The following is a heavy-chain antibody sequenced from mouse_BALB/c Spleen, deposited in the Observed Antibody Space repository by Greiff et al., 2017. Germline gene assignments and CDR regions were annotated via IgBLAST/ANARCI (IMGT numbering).Heavy chain of an antibody. CDR1: GFTFSSYT. D-gene: IGHD2-1*01. J-gene: IGHJ2*01. Sequence: EVHLVESGGGLVKPGGSLKLSCAASGFTFSSYTMSWVRQTPEKRLEWVATISSGGSYTYYPDSVKGRFTISRDNAKNTLYLQMSSLKSEDTAMYYCTRDPGGNYYFDYWGQGTTLTVSS. CDR3: TRDPGGNYYFDY. V-gene: IGHV5-6-4*01. CDR2: ISSGGSYT.